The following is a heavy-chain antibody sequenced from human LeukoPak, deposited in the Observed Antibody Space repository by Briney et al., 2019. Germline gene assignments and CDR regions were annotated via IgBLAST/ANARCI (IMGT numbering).Heavy chain of an antibody. D-gene: IGHD6-13*01. Sequence: PSETLSLTCTVSGGSISSGSYYWSWIRQPAGKGLEWIGRIYTSGSTNYNPSLKSRVTISVDTSKNQFSLKLSSVTAADTAVYYCARTGYSSSWLFDYWGQGTLVTVSS. CDR3: ARTGYSSSWLFDY. J-gene: IGHJ4*02. CDR1: GGSISSGSYY. V-gene: IGHV4-61*02. CDR2: IYTSGST.